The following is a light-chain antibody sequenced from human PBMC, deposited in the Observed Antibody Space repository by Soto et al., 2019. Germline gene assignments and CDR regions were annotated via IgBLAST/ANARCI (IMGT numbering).Light chain of an antibody. J-gene: IGKJ4*01. CDR2: GAS. CDR3: QQYNNWPPLT. Sequence: EIVMTQSPATLSVSPGERATLSCRASQRVSSNLVWYQQKPGQAPRLLIYGASTRATGIPARFSGSGSGTEFTLTISSLQSEDFAVYYCQQYNNWPPLTFGGGTKVEIK. CDR1: QRVSSN. V-gene: IGKV3-15*01.